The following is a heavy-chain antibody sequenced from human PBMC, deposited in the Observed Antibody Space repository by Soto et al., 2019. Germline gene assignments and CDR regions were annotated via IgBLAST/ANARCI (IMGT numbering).Heavy chain of an antibody. CDR2: ISGGGGSS. V-gene: IGHV3-23*01. CDR3: AHNCGVDCHSVFFY. CDR1: GFTFSTYA. D-gene: IGHD2-21*02. J-gene: IGHJ4*02. Sequence: EVQLLESGGGLVQPGGSLRLSCAASGFTFSTYAMSWVRQAPGKGLEWVSGISGGGGSSYYADSVKGRFTISRDNSKNTLYLQMSSLRAEDTAVDYCAHNCGVDCHSVFFYWGQGTLVIVSS.